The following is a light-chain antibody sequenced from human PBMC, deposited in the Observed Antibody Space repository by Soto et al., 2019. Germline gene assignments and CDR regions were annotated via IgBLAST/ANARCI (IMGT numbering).Light chain of an antibody. CDR1: QGVRNY. CDR3: QPGCGSPPST. V-gene: IGKV3-15*01. Sequence: KVVTPAPGTLSLSTGERATLSCRASQGVRNYLAWFQQKPGQAPRLLVYGASTRATTIPARFSGSGSGTDFTLTISRLHPADFATHYCQPGCGSPPSTFGQGTKLDIK. CDR2: GAS. J-gene: IGKJ1*01.